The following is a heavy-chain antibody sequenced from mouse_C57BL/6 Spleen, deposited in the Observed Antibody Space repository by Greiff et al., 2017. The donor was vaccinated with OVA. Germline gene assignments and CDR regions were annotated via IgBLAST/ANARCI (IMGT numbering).Heavy chain of an antibody. CDR1: GFNIKDDY. D-gene: IGHD1-1*01. CDR3: TSFITTVVAIDY. CDR2: IDPENGDT. Sequence: DVKLVESGAELVRPGASVKLSCTASGFNIKDDYMHWVKQRPEQGLEWIGWIDPENGDTEYASKFQGKATITADTSSNTAYLQLSSLTSEDTAVYYCTSFITTVVAIDYWGQGTTLTVSS. J-gene: IGHJ2*01. V-gene: IGHV14-4*01.